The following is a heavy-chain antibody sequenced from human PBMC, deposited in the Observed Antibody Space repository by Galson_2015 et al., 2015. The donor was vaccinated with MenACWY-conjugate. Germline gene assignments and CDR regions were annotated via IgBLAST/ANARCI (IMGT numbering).Heavy chain of an antibody. CDR2: IKQDGSEK. Sequence: SLRLSCAASGFTFSSYWMSWVRQAPGKGLEWVANIKQDGSEKYYGDSVKGRFTISRDNAKNSLYLQMNSLRAEDTAVYYCARGGAAARNAFEIWGQGTMVTVSS. D-gene: IGHD6-13*01. J-gene: IGHJ3*02. CDR3: ARGGAAARNAFEI. CDR1: GFTFSSYW. V-gene: IGHV3-7*03.